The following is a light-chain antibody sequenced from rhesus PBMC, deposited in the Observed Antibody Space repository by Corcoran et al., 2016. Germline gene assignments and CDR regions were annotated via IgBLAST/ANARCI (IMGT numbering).Light chain of an antibody. V-gene: IGKV3-31*02. Sequence: EIVMTQSPATLSVSPGETTTISCRTSQSVSNYLAWYQQNPGQVPRPLIYGAPRRATGIPDRFSGSGSGTDFTLTINSLEPEDFAVYYCQETSNLFTFGPGTKLDIK. J-gene: IGKJ3*01. CDR2: GAP. CDR1: QSVSNY. CDR3: QETSNLFT.